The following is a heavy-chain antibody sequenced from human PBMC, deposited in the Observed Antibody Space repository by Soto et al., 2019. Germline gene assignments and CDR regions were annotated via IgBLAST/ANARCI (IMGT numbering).Heavy chain of an antibody. J-gene: IGHJ4*02. D-gene: IGHD3-16*02. CDR2: VSHSGIT. Sequence: SETLSLTCTVSGDSISSSYSWSWIRQPPGRGLEWIGYVSHSGITRYNPSLQSRVSMSVDTSRNQFSLKLSSVTAADTAVYYCAKSYLRSFDYWGQGTLVTVSS. CDR3: AKSYLRSFDY. CDR1: GDSISSSYS. V-gene: IGHV4-59*08.